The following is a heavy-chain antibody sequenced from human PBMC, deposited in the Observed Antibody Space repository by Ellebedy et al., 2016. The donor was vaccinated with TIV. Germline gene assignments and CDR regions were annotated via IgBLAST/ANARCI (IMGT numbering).Heavy chain of an antibody. CDR2: TYYRSKWYN. Sequence: SETLSLTXAISGDSVSSNSAAWNWIRQSPSRGLEWLGRTYYRSKWYNDYAVSVKSRITINPDTSKNQFSLQLNSVTPEDTAVYYCASKNSGYSTSSNSFFDYWGQGTPVTVSS. CDR3: ASKNSGYSTSSNSFFDY. J-gene: IGHJ4*02. V-gene: IGHV6-1*01. D-gene: IGHD6-6*01. CDR1: GDSVSSNSAA.